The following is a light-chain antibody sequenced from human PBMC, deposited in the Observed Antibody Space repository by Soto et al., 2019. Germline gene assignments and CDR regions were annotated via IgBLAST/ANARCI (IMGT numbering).Light chain of an antibody. CDR2: AAS. Sequence: DIQMTQSPSSLSASVGDRVTITCRASQNIRTYLNWYQHKPGKAPQLLIYAASTLRSGVPSRFSGSGSGTEFTLTISSLQPEDFATYYCQQSYSTPQVTFGQGTRLEIK. V-gene: IGKV1-39*01. CDR1: QNIRTY. J-gene: IGKJ5*01. CDR3: QQSYSTPQVT.